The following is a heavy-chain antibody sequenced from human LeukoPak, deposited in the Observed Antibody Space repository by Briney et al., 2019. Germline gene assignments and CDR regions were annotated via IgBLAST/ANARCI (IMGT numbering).Heavy chain of an antibody. V-gene: IGHV1-69*04. CDR2: IIPILGIA. CDR1: GATFSSYA. D-gene: IGHD6-6*01. J-gene: IGHJ4*02. CDR3: ARDLGYSSSSDGSDY. Sequence: ASVKVSSKASGATFSSYAISWVRQAPGQGLERMGRIIPILGIANYAQKFQGRVTITADKSTSTAYMELSSLRSEDTAVYYCARDLGYSSSSDGSDYWGQGTLVTVSS.